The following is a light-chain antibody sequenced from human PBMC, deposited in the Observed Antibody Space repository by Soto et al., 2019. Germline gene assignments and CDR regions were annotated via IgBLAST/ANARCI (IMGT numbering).Light chain of an antibody. CDR2: GVS. V-gene: IGLV2-14*03. J-gene: IGLJ2*01. CDR1: SSDVGGYDY. Sequence: QSALTQPASVSGSPGQSITISCTGTSSDVGGYDYVSWYQQHPGKAPKLMIYGVSNRPSGVSNRFSGSKSGNTASLTISGLQAEDEAEYHCSSYTSSTTLVVFGGGTKLTVL. CDR3: SSYTSSTTLVV.